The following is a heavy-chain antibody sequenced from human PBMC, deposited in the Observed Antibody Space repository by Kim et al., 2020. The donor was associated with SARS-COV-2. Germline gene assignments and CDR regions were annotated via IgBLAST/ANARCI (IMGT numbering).Heavy chain of an antibody. CDR1: GYTLTELS. CDR2: FDPEDGET. Sequence: ASVKVSCKVSGYTLTELSMHWVRQAPGKGLEWMGGFDPEDGETIYAQEFQGRVTMTEDTSTDTAYMELSSLRSEDTAVYYCATDSSGSYWLVFDYWGQGTLVTVSS. CDR3: ATDSSGSYWLVFDY. V-gene: IGHV1-24*01. D-gene: IGHD1-26*01. J-gene: IGHJ4*02.